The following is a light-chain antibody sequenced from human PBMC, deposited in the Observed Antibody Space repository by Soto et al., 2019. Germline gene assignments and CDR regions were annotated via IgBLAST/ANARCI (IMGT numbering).Light chain of an antibody. Sequence: EIVMTHSPATLSVSPGERATLSCRASQSVSSNLAWYQQKPGQAPRLLIYGASTRATGIPARFSGSGSGTELTLTISSLQSEDFAVYYCQQYNNWLWTVGQGTKVDIK. V-gene: IGKV3-15*01. J-gene: IGKJ1*01. CDR2: GAS. CDR3: QQYNNWLWT. CDR1: QSVSSN.